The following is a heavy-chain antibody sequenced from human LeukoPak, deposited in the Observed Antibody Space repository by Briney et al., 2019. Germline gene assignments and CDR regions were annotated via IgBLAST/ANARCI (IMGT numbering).Heavy chain of an antibody. CDR2: INPSSGGT. J-gene: IGHJ4*02. CDR3: ARSSRVLLWFGELLYGHNYFDY. CDR1: GYSFTGYY. Sequence: ASVKVSCKTSGYSFTGYYMHWVRQAPGQGLEWMGWINPSSGGTNYAQKFQGRVTMTRDTSISTAYMELSRLRSDDTAVYYCARSSRVLLWFGELLYGHNYFDYWGQGTLVTVSS. D-gene: IGHD3-10*01. V-gene: IGHV1-2*02.